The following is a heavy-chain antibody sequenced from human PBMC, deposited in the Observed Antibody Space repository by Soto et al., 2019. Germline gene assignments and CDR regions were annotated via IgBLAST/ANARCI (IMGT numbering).Heavy chain of an antibody. CDR1: GGSISSGDYY. J-gene: IGHJ4*02. Sequence: ASETLSLTCTVSGGSISSGDYYWSWIRQPPGKGLEWVAYIYYSGSTYYNPSLKSRLTISLDTSKNQFSLKLSSVTAADTAVYYCARELAVTGHFDYWGQGTLVTVSS. D-gene: IGHD6-19*01. V-gene: IGHV4-30-4*01. CDR2: IYYSGST. CDR3: ARELAVTGHFDY.